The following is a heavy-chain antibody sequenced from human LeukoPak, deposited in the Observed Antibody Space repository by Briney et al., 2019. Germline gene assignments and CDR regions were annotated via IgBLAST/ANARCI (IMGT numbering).Heavy chain of an antibody. Sequence: QAGGSLRLSCAASGFTFSSYWMSWVRQAPGKGLEWVANIKQDGSEKYYVDSVKGRFTISRDNAKNSLYLQMNSLRAEDTAVYYCAREGSEVHYYFDYWGQGTLVTVSS. J-gene: IGHJ4*02. CDR1: GFTFSSYW. CDR2: IKQDGSEK. D-gene: IGHD6-25*01. V-gene: IGHV3-7*01. CDR3: AREGSEVHYYFDY.